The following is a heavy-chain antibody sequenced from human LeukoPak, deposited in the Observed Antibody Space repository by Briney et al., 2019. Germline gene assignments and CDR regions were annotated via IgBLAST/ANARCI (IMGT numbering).Heavy chain of an antibody. CDR3: ARDNSLNDFDY. CDR1: GYTFNDHF. D-gene: IGHD1-1*01. CDR2: INPYNGIT. J-gene: IGHJ4*02. Sequence: ASVKVSCKASGYTFNDHFMHWMRQAPGQGLEWVGEINPYNGITKYAWRFQGRVSITRDTSISTAFMEVSRLTSDDTAVYYCARDNSLNDFDYWGQGTLVTVAS. V-gene: IGHV1-2*02.